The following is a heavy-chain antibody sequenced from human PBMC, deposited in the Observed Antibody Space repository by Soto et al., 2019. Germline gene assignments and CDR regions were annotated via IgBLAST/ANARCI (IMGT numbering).Heavy chain of an antibody. J-gene: IGHJ3*01. D-gene: IGHD3-22*01. CDR3: VKAQERSAKYFAVVITAFDF. CDR1: GFSFSNYG. V-gene: IGHV3-30*18. CDR2: ISHDGNSH. Sequence: QVHLVESGGGVVQPGRSLRLSCEGSGFSFSNYGIHWVRQAPGKGLEWVAVISHDGNSHHLADSVRGRFTISRDKSKNTVFLHMTRRRREDSAVYHCVKAQERSAKYFAVVITAFDFWGQGTMVTVSS.